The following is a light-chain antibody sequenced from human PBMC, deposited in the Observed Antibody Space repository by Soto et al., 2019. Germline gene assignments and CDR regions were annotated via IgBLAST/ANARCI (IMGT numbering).Light chain of an antibody. V-gene: IGLV2-23*02. CDR1: SSDVGSYNL. Sequence: QSVLTQPASVSGSPGQSITISCTGTSSDVGSYNLVSWYQQLPGKAPKVWIYGVSKRPSGVSNRFSGSKSGNTASLTISGLQAEDEADYYCCSDAGSDTYVFGTGTQLTVL. CDR2: GVS. J-gene: IGLJ1*01. CDR3: CSDAGSDTYV.